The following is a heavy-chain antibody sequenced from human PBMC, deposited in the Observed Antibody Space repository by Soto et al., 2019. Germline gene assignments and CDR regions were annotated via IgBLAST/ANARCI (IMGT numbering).Heavy chain of an antibody. CDR1: GFTFSSYA. D-gene: IGHD5-12*01. CDR3: AKDGAGKMATISGGDY. Sequence: GGSLRLSCAASGFTFSSYAMSWVRQAPGKGLEWVSAISGSGGSTYYADSVKGRFTISRDNSKNTLYLQMNSLRAEDTAVYYCAKDGAGKMATISGGDYWGQGTLVTVS. V-gene: IGHV3-23*01. CDR2: ISGSGGST. J-gene: IGHJ4*02.